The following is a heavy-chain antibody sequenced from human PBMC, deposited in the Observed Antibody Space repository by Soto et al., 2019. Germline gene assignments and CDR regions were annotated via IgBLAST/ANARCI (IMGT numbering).Heavy chain of an antibody. CDR1: GGSIRSRSDY. Sequence: LTCTFSGGSIRSRSDYWSWIRQHPGKGLEWIGYIYYSGSTYYNPSLKSRITISISTSKNQFSLKLTSVTAADTDVYYCAREGGDGIDYWGQGTLVTVSS. D-gene: IGHD3-16*01. CDR2: IYYSGST. CDR3: AREGGDGIDY. V-gene: IGHV4-31*03. J-gene: IGHJ4*02.